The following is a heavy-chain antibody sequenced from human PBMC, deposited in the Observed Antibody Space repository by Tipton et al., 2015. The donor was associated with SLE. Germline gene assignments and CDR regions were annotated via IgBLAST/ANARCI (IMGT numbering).Heavy chain of an antibody. V-gene: IGHV3-11*04. CDR1: GFTFSDYY. CDR3: ARRGYYYYYMDV. CDR2: ISSSSSTI. J-gene: IGHJ6*03. D-gene: IGHD3-16*01. Sequence: SLRLSCAASGFTFSDYYMSWIRQAPGKGLEWVSYISSSSSTIYYADSVKGRFTISRDNAKNSLYLQMNSLRAEDTAAYYCARRGYYYYYMDVWGKGTTVTVSS.